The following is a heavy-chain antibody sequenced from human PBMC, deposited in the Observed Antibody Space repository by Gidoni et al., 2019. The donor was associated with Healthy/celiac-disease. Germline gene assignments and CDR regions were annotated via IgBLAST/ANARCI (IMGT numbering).Heavy chain of an antibody. CDR2: IYTSGST. CDR3: ARYSGSYYFDY. J-gene: IGHJ4*02. V-gene: IGHV4-61*02. D-gene: IGHD1-26*01. Sequence: QVQLQESGPGLVKPSQTLSLTCTVSGGSISSGSYYWSWIRQPAGKGLEWIGRIYTSGSTNYNPSLKSRVTISVDTSKNQFSLKLSSVTAADTAVYYCARYSGSYYFDYWGQGTLVTVSS. CDR1: GGSISSGSYY.